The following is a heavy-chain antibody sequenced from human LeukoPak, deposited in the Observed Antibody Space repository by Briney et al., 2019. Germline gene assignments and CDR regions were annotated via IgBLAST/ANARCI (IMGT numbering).Heavy chain of an antibody. CDR2: TNPSGGST. CDR1: GYTFTSYY. Sequence: ASVKVSCKASGYTFTSYYMHWVRQAPGQGLEWMGITNPSGGSTSYAQKFQGRVTMTRDTSTSTVYMELSSLRSEDTAVYYCAKDPWYYNSSGYLTYWGQGTLVTVSS. V-gene: IGHV1-46*01. CDR3: AKDPWYYNSSGYLTY. J-gene: IGHJ4*02. D-gene: IGHD3-22*01.